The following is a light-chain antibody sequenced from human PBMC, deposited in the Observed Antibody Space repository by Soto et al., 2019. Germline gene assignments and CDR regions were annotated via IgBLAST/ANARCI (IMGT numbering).Light chain of an antibody. CDR2: DAS. V-gene: IGKV1-5*01. J-gene: IGKJ1*01. CDR3: QQYDSVLGT. CDR1: ESISGW. Sequence: DIQITQSPSTLSASVGDRVTITCRASESISGWLAWYQQKPGEAPKLLIYDASTLESGVPSRFSGSGSGTEFTLTISSLQPDDFATYYCQQYDSVLGTFGPGTKVDI.